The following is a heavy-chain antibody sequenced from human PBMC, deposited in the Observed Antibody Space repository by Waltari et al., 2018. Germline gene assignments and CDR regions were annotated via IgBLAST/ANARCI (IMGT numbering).Heavy chain of an antibody. CDR2: ISAYNGNT. D-gene: IGHD2-15*01. V-gene: IGHV1-18*01. CDR3: ARWGQTTPTYYYYGMDV. J-gene: IGHJ6*02. Sequence: QVQLVQSGAEVRKPGASVKVSCKASGYTFTSYGISWVRQAPGQGLEWMGWISAYNGNTNYAQKLQGRVTMTTDTSTSTAYMELRSLRSDDTAVYYCARWGQTTPTYYYYGMDVWGQGTTVTVSS. CDR1: GYTFTSYG.